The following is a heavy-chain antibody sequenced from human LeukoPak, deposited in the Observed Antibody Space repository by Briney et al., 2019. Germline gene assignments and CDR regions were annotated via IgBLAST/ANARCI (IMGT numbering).Heavy chain of an antibody. D-gene: IGHD4-17*01. Sequence: GGSLRLSCAASGFTFSSYSMNWVRQAPGKGLEWVSYISSSSSTIYYADSVKGRFTISRDNAKNSLYLQMNSLRAEDTAVYYCARDSFYGDYNWFDPWGQGTLVTVSS. CDR3: ARDSFYGDYNWFDP. V-gene: IGHV3-48*01. CDR2: ISSSSSTI. CDR1: GFTFSSYS. J-gene: IGHJ5*02.